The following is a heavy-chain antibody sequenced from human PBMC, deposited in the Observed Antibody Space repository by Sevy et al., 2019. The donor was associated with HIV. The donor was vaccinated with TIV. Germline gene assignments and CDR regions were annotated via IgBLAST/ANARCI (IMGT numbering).Heavy chain of an antibody. CDR1: GFSLSDHA. J-gene: IGHJ4*02. Sequence: GGSLRLSCAASGFSLSDHAVSWVRQTPGKGLEWLAVISYNGRNQYYADSVKGRFTISKDDSKNTLYLQLNSLRAEDTAVYYCARFVGYCSGGRCSIIDLWGQGTLVTV. D-gene: IGHD2-15*01. CDR2: ISYNGRNQ. V-gene: IGHV3-30*04. CDR3: ARFVGYCSGGRCSIIDL.